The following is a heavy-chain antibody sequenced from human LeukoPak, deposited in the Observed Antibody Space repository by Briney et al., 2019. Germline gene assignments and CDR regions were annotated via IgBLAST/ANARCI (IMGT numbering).Heavy chain of an antibody. CDR2: INPSGGST. CDR3: ARGDSSGYYYD. V-gene: IGHV1-46*01. Sequence: ASVKVSCKASGYTFTTYHMHWVRQAPGQGLEWMGIINPSGGSTSYAQKFQGRVTVTRDTSTSTVYMELSSLRSEDTTVYYCARGDSSGYYYDWGQGTLVTVSS. CDR1: GYTFTTYH. J-gene: IGHJ4*02. D-gene: IGHD3-22*01.